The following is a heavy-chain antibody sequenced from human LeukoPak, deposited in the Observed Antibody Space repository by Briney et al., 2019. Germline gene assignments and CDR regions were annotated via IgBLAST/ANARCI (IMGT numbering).Heavy chain of an antibody. CDR1: RDSISNYY. CDR2: ISYSGST. J-gene: IGHJ4*02. Sequence: PSETLSLTCTVSRDSISNYYWTWIRQPPGKGLEWIGYISYSGSTNYNPSLKSRVTISVDTSKNQFSLKLTSVTAADTAVYYCARDSYNYGSGSFDYWGQGTLVTVSS. V-gene: IGHV4-59*01. D-gene: IGHD5-18*01. CDR3: ARDSYNYGSGSFDY.